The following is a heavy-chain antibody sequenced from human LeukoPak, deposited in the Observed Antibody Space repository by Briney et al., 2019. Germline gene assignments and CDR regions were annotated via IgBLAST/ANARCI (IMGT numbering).Heavy chain of an antibody. CDR1: GYTFTSYY. J-gene: IGHJ4*02. CDR2: INPSGGST. D-gene: IGHD3-10*01. CDR3: AREYYYGSGSYDY. Sequence: ASVKVSCKASGYTFTSYYMHWVRQAPGQGLEWMGIINPSGGSTSYAQKFQGRVTMTRDTSISTAYMELSRLRSDDTAVYYCAREYYYGSGSYDYWGQGTLVTVSS. V-gene: IGHV1-46*01.